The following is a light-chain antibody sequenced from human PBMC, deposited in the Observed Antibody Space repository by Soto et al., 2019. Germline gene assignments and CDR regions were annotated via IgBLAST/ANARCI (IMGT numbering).Light chain of an antibody. Sequence: QSALTQPASVSGSPGQSITISCTGTSSDVGGYNYVSWYQQHPGKAPKLMIYDVSNRPSGVSNRFSGSKSGNTASLTISGRQAEDEADYYCSSYTSSSPSRVFGGGTKLTVL. CDR3: SSYTSSSPSRV. CDR2: DVS. V-gene: IGLV2-14*01. J-gene: IGLJ3*02. CDR1: SSDVGGYNY.